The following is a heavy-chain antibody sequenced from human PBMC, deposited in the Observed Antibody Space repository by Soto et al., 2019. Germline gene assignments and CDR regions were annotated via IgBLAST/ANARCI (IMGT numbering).Heavy chain of an antibody. CDR2: IVPIFGKA. V-gene: IGHV1-69*13. Sequence: SVKVSCKASGGTFSGSVTSWVRQAPGQGLEWMGGIVPIFGKANLAEKFQDRVTITADESTSTAYMKLSSLRSEDTAVYYCARGRDGSNYYFDYWGQGTLVTVSS. D-gene: IGHD3-10*01. CDR1: GGTFSGSV. CDR3: ARGRDGSNYYFDY. J-gene: IGHJ4*02.